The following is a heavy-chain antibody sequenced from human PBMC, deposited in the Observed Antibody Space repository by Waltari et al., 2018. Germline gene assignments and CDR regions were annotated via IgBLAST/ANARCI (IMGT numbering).Heavy chain of an antibody. Sequence: QVQLVQSGAEVKKPGASVKVSCKASGYTFTSYGVSWVRQAPGQGLEWMGWISAYNGNTNYAQKLQGRVIMTTDTSTSTAYMELRSLRSDDTAVYNCARVLAYCSSTSCHDCWGQGTLVTVSS. CDR2: ISAYNGNT. J-gene: IGHJ4*02. V-gene: IGHV1-18*01. CDR1: GYTFTSYG. D-gene: IGHD2-2*01. CDR3: ARVLAYCSSTSCHDC.